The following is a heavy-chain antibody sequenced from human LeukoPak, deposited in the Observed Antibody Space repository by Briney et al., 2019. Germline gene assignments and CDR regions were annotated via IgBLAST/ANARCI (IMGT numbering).Heavy chain of an antibody. D-gene: IGHD2-15*01. CDR1: GFTFRSYA. CDR2: ISGSGGDT. Sequence: GGSLRLSCAASGFTFRSYAIYWVRQAPGKGLEWVSGISGSGGDTYFADSVKGRFTISRDNSKNTVFLQMDSLRAEDTAVYYCAKEMVAATCFGYWGQGTLVTVSS. J-gene: IGHJ4*02. CDR3: AKEMVAATCFGY. V-gene: IGHV3-23*01.